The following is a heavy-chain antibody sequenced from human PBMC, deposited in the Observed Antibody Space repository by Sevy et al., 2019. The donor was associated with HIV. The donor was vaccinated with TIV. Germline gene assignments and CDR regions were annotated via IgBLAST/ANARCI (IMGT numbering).Heavy chain of an antibody. J-gene: IGHJ3*02. CDR1: GYTFTSYG. CDR3: ARTGQQLVQGDAFDI. V-gene: IGHV1-18*01. D-gene: IGHD6-13*01. CDR2: ISAYNGNT. Sequence: ASVKVSCKASGYTFTSYGISWVRQAPGQGLEWMGWISAYNGNTNYAQTLQGRVTMTTDTSTNTAYMELRSLRSDDTAVYYCARTGQQLVQGDAFDIWGQGTMVTVSS.